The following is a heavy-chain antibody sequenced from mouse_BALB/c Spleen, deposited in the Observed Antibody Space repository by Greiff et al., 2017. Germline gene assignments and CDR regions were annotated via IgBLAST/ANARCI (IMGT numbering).Heavy chain of an antibody. V-gene: IGHV14-3*02. CDR3: ARGDEESYWDFEV. CDR1: GFNIKDTY. CDR2: IDPANGNT. J-gene: IGHJ1*01. Sequence: VQLKESGAELVKPGASVKLSCTASGFNIKDTYMHWVKQRPEQGLEWIGRIDPANGNTKYDPKFPGKATITADTSSNTAYLQLSSLTSEDTAVYYCARGDEESYWDFEVWGAGTPVTVSS. D-gene: IGHD3-3*01.